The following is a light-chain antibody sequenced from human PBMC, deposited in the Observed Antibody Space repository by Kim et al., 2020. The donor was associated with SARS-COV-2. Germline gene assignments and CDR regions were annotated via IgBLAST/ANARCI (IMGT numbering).Light chain of an antibody. CDR1: QSVRNN. CDR3: QQYNDWPLLS. Sequence: SPGERVTLSCRASQSVRNNLAWYQQRPGQAPGLLLYGASTRATDISARFSGSGSGTEFTLTIRSLQSEDLAVYYCQQYNDWPLLSFGGGTKVDIK. CDR2: GAS. J-gene: IGKJ4*01. V-gene: IGKV3-15*01.